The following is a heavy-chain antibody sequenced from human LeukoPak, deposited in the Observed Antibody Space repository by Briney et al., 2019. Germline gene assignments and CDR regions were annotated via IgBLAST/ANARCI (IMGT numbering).Heavy chain of an antibody. CDR2: IRNKVNSYST. D-gene: IGHD3-9*01. V-gene: IGHV3-72*01. J-gene: IGHJ4*02. Sequence: AGSLRLSCAASGFTFSDHYMDWVRQAPGKGLEWVGRIRNKVNSYSTEYAASVKGRFTISRDDSKNSLYLQMNSLKTEDTAVYYCARVRYYLDYWGQGTLVTVSS. CDR3: ARVRYYLDY. CDR1: GFTFSDHY.